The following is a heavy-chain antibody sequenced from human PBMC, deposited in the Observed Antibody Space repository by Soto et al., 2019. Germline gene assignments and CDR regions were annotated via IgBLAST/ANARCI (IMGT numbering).Heavy chain of an antibody. CDR2: IYYSGST. CDR1: GGSISSYY. Sequence: PSETLSLTCTVSGGSISSYYWSWIRQPPGKGLEWIGYIYYSGSTNYNPSLKSRVTISVDTSKNQFSLKLSSVTAADTAVYYCARILQSDAFDIWGQGTMVTVSS. CDR3: ARILQSDAFDI. V-gene: IGHV4-59*08. J-gene: IGHJ3*02. D-gene: IGHD2-15*01.